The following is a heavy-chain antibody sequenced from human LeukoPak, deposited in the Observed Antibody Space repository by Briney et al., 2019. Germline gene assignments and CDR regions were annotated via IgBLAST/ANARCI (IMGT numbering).Heavy chain of an antibody. V-gene: IGHV1-46*01. CDR2: INPSGGST. Sequence: ASVKVSCKASGYTFTSYYMHWVRQAPGQGLEWMGIINPSGGSTSYAQKFQGRVTMTRDMSTSTVYMELSSLRSEDTAVYYCARGPGYNYGYLNTPGGLDYWGQGTLVTVSS. D-gene: IGHD5-18*01. CDR3: ARGPGYNYGYLNTPGGLDY. J-gene: IGHJ4*02. CDR1: GYTFTSYY.